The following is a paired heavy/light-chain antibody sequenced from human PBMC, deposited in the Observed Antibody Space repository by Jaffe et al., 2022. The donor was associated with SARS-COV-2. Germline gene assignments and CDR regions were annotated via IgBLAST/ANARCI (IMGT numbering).Light chain of an antibody. V-gene: IGKV4-1*01. J-gene: IGKJ1*01. CDR3: QQYYNIPSS. CDR2: WAS. Sequence: IVMTQSPDSLTMSLGERATINCKSSQSILYNSNEKNYLAWYQQKPGQPPKLLIYWASTRESGVPDRFSGSGSGRDFTLTISSLQAEDVAVYYCQQYYNIPSSFGQGTKVEI. CDR1: QSILYNSNEKNY.
Heavy chain of an antibody. V-gene: IGHV4-38-2*02. CDR3: ARDHDSTSWLTSGGWFDP. Sequence: QVRLQESGPGLVKPSETLSLTCTVSGYSISTDSYWAWVRQPPGKGLEWIGSFHHSGRIHHNPSLKIRVAMSADTSKNQFSLKLNSVTAADTAVYYCARDHDSTSWLTSGGWFDPWGQGTRVTVSS. D-gene: IGHD6-13*01. CDR1: GYSISTDSY. J-gene: IGHJ5*02. CDR2: FHHSGRI.